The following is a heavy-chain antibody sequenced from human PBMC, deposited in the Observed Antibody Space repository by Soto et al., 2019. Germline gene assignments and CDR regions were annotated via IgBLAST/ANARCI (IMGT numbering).Heavy chain of an antibody. CDR1: VFTFSNYW. V-gene: IGHV3-74*01. Sequence: PGGSLRLSCAASVFTFSNYWMHWVRQAPGKGLVWVSRINTDGRRTSYAGSVKGRFTISRDNAKNTLYLQMNSLRAEDTAVYYCARVPGDWVMCDSWGQGTVVTVSS. CDR3: ARVPGDWVMCDS. CDR2: INTDGRRT. D-gene: IGHD7-27*01. J-gene: IGHJ4*02.